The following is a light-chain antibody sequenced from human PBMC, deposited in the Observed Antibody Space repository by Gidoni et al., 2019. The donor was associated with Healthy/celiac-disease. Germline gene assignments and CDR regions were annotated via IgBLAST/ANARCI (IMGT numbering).Light chain of an antibody. V-gene: IGKV1-5*03. CDR1: QSISSW. CDR2: KAS. J-gene: IGKJ1*01. Sequence: DIQMTQSPSTLSASVGDRVTITCRASQSISSWLAWYQQKPGKAPKLLIYKASSLESGVPSRFSGSGSGTEFTLTISSLQPDDCATYYCQQYNSYTWTFGQGTKVESK. CDR3: QQYNSYTWT.